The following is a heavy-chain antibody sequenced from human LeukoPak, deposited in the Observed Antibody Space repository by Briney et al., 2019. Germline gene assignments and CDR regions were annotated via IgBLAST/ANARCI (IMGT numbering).Heavy chain of an antibody. V-gene: IGHV4-59*01. CDR3: ARAGRDGYNLLDY. CDR1: GGSISSYY. D-gene: IGHD5-24*01. Sequence: SKTLSLTCTVSGGSISSYYWSWIRQPPGKGLEWIGYIYYSGSTNYNPSLKSRVTISVDTSKNQFSLKLSSVTAADTAVYYCARAGRDGYNLLDYWGQGTLVTVSS. CDR2: IYYSGST. J-gene: IGHJ4*02.